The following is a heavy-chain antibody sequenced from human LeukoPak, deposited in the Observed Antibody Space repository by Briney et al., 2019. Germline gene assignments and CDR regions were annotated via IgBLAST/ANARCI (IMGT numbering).Heavy chain of an antibody. CDR3: ARHGDGYDYGMDV. V-gene: IGHV3-21*01. D-gene: IGHD4-17*01. CDR2: ISSGGHNI. J-gene: IGHJ6*02. Sequence: GGSLRLSCAASEFTFSHYSMNWFRQAPGEGLEWVSSISSGGHNIYYADSVKGRFTIPRDNAKNSLYLQMNSLRVEDTAVYYCARHGDGYDYGMDVWGQGTTVTVSS. CDR1: EFTFSHYS.